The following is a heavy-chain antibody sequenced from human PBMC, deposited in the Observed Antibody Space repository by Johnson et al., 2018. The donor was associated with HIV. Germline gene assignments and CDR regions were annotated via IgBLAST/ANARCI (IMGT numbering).Heavy chain of an antibody. CDR3: ARERFSDILTGYHAFDV. J-gene: IGHJ3*01. D-gene: IGHD3-9*01. CDR1: GFIFSGFG. CDR2: ISYDGSNK. Sequence: VQLVESGGGVVQPERPLRLSCAASGFIFSGFGLHWVRQAPGKGLEWVVSISYDGSNKYYADSVRGRITISRDNSKNTLYLQMNSLRAEDTAVYYCARERFSDILTGYHAFDVWGQGTMVTVSS. V-gene: IGHV3-30*03.